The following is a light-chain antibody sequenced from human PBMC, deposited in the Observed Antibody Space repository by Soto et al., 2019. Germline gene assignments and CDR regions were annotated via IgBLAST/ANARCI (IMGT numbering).Light chain of an antibody. V-gene: IGLV1-44*01. CDR2: TTN. CDR1: CSNIGTSS. J-gene: IGLJ1*01. CDR3: AAWDDSLNGHV. Sequence: QSALTQPHSASGTPGQRVTISCSGSCSNIGTSSVHWFQQLPGTAPKLLISTTNQRPSGVPERFSGSKSGTSASLAISGLQSEDEADYYCAAWDDSLNGHVFGTGTKLTVL.